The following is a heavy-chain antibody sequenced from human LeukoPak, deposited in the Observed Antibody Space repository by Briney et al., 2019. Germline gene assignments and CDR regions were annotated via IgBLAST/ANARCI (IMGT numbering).Heavy chain of an antibody. CDR3: ASFPLKVTTIRGEDY. CDR2: ISYSGST. J-gene: IGHJ4*02. Sequence: SETLSLTCTVSGGSISSSPYYWGWIRQSPGKGLEWIGSISYSGSTSYNPSRKSRLTISVDTSKNQFSLKLSSVTAADTAVYYCASFPLKVTTIRGEDYWGQGTLVTVSS. D-gene: IGHD3-16*01. V-gene: IGHV4-39*01. CDR1: GGSISSSPYY.